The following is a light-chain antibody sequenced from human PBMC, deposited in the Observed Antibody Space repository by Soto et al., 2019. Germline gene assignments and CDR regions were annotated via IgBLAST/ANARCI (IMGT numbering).Light chain of an antibody. Sequence: DIQMTQSPSSLSASLGDRVTITCRASQTINNYLHWYQQRPGEAPKLLIYSASSLQTGVPPRFSGSGSGTHFTLTISSLQPEDFATDYCQQSSSTPHTFGQGTIVEIK. V-gene: IGKV1-39*01. CDR2: SAS. CDR3: QQSSSTPHT. J-gene: IGKJ2*01. CDR1: QTINNY.